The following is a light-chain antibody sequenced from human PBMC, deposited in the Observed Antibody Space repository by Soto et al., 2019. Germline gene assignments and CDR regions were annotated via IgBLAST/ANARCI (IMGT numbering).Light chain of an antibody. CDR3: CSYAGSNTLI. V-gene: IGLV2-23*01. Sequence: QSALTQPASVSGSPGQSITISCTGSVSDVGTFGPVSWYQQHPGQVPKLIIYEGNRRPSGVPDRFSASKSGNTASLTVSGLQAEDEADYYCCSYAGSNTLIFGGGTKLTVL. CDR2: EGN. CDR1: VSDVGTFGP. J-gene: IGLJ2*01.